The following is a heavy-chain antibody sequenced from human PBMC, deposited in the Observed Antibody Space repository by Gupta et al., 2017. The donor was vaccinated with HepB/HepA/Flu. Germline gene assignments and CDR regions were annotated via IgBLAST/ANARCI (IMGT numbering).Heavy chain of an antibody. Sequence: VRQAPGQELEWLGWVNPNSGATIYARKFQGRVTMTTDTSINTAYMELTRLTSDDTAVYYCARPRISLIWGVNHDYYYMGVWGQGATVTVSS. CDR3: ARPRISLIWGVNHDYYYMGV. V-gene: IGHV1-2*02. CDR2: VNPNSGAT. D-gene: IGHD3-10*01. J-gene: IGHJ6*03.